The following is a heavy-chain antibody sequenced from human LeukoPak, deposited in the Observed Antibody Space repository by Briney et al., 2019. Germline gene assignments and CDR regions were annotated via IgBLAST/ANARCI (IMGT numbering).Heavy chain of an antibody. J-gene: IGHJ3*02. CDR1: GFTFSSYA. V-gene: IGHV3-23*01. Sequence: GGSLRLSCAASGFTFSSYAMSWVRQAPGKGLEWVSAISGSGGSTYYADSVKGRFTISRDNAKNSLYLQMNSLRAEDTAVYYCARERGYTDAFDIWGQGTMVTVSS. CDR3: ARERGYTDAFDI. CDR2: ISGSGGST. D-gene: IGHD5-18*01.